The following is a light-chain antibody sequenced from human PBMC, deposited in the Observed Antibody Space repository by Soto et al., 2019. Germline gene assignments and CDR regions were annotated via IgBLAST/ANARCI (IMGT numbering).Light chain of an antibody. CDR2: KAS. J-gene: IGKJ4*01. V-gene: IGKV1-5*03. CDR3: QQYKSYPVT. CDR1: QSISSS. Sequence: DIQMTQSPSTLSASVGDRVTITCRASQSISSSLAWYQQKPGKAPKLLIYKASSLESGVPSRFSGSGSGAEFTLTVSSLQPDDFATYYCQQYKSYPVTFGGGTKVEIK.